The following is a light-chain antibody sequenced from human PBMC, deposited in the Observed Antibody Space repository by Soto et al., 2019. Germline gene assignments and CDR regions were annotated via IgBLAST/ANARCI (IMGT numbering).Light chain of an antibody. CDR2: AAS. Sequence: DIQMTQSPSSLSASVGDRVTITCRTSQSIRSSLNWYQQKPGKAPNLLIYAASRLQSGVPSRFSGSGSGTDFTLTISSLQPADFATYDCQQSYSTPFTFGPGNKVDIK. J-gene: IGKJ3*01. V-gene: IGKV1-39*01. CDR3: QQSYSTPFT. CDR1: QSIRSS.